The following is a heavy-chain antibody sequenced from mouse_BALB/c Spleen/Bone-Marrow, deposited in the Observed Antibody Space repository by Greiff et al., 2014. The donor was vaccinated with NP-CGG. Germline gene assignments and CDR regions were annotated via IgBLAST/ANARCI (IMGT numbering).Heavy chain of an antibody. J-gene: IGHJ4*01. Sequence: EVQGVESGGGLVQPGGSLRLSCATSGFTFTDCFMTWVRQPPGKALEWLGFIRNKANGYTTEYSASVKGRFTISRDNSQSILYLQMNTLRPEDSATYYCASSYALDSWGPGTSVTVSS. V-gene: IGHV7-3*02. CDR3: ASSYALDS. CDR1: GFTFTDCF. CDR2: IRNKANGYTT.